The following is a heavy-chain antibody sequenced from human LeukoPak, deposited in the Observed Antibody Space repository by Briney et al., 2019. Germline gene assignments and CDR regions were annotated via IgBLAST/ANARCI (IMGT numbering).Heavy chain of an antibody. CDR2: ILPIFGTA. D-gene: IGHD3-22*01. Sequence: GASVKVSCKASGGTFISYAISWVRQAPGQGLEWMGGILPIFGTANYAQKFQGRVTITADESTSIASMELSSLRSEDTAVYYCARTTYYHDISGDLHYWYFDVWGRGTLVIVSS. J-gene: IGHJ2*01. CDR1: GGTFISYA. V-gene: IGHV1-69*13. CDR3: ARTTYYHDISGDLHYWYFDV.